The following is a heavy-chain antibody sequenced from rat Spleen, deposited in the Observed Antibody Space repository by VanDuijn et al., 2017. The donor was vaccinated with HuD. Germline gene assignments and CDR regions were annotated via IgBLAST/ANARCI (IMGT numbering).Heavy chain of an antibody. V-gene: IGHV5-7*01. CDR3: ARWSYYYGGDDY. J-gene: IGHJ2*01. CDR2: ISYDGSST. CDR1: GFTFNNYW. Sequence: EVQLVESGGGLVQPGRSLKLSCVASGFTFNNYWMTWIRQAPKKGLEWVATISYDGSSTYYRDSVKGRFTISRDNAKSTLYLQMDSLRSEDTATYYCARWSYYYGGDDYWGQGVMVTVSS. D-gene: IGHD1-1*01.